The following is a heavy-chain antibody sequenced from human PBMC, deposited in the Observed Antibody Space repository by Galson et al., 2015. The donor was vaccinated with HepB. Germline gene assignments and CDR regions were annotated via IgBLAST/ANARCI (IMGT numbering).Heavy chain of an antibody. CDR1: GFTFSSYS. CDR3: ARLPGGYCSSTSCYTYWYFDL. V-gene: IGHV3-48*02. D-gene: IGHD2-2*02. J-gene: IGHJ2*01. CDR2: ISSSSSTI. Sequence: SLRLSCAASGFTFSSYSMNWVRQAPGKGLEWVSYISSSSSTIYYADSVKGRFTISRDNAKNSLYLQMNSLRDEDTAVYYCARLPGGYCSSTSCYTYWYFDLWGRGTLVTVSS.